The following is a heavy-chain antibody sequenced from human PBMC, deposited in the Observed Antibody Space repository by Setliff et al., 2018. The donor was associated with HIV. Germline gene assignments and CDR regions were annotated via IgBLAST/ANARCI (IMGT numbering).Heavy chain of an antibody. Sequence: SETLSLTCTVSGDSISSYYWSWIRQPPGKGLEWIGEVTHSGRTNYNPSLESRVTTSVDTSKNQFSLKLSSVTAADTAVYYCARHPFDYWGQGALVTVSS. V-gene: IGHV4-59*08. CDR2: VTHSGRT. J-gene: IGHJ4*02. CDR3: ARHPFDY. CDR1: GDSISSYY.